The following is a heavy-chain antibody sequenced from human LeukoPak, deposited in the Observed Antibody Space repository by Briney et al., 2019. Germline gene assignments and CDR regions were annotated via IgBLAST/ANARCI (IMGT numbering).Heavy chain of an antibody. Sequence: PGGSLRLSCAASGFIFSDYWMSWVRQAPGKGLEWVAHIKQDGSEKYYVDSVKGRFTISRDNAKNSLYLQMNSLRAEDTAVYYCASGGGIAARRGDAFDIWGQGTMVTVSS. D-gene: IGHD6-6*01. CDR3: ASGGGIAARRGDAFDI. CDR1: GFIFSDYW. V-gene: IGHV3-7*01. CDR2: IKQDGSEK. J-gene: IGHJ3*02.